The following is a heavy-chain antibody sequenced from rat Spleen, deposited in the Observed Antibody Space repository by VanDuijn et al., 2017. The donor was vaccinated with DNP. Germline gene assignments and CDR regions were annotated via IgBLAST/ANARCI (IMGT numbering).Heavy chain of an antibody. CDR2: ISTSGSRA. CDR1: GFTFSDYY. Sequence: EVKLVESGGGLVQPGRSLKLSCAASGFTFSDYYMAWVRQAPTKGLEWVATISTSGSRAYYPDSVKGRFTISRDDAKSSLYLQMNSLRSEDTATYYCTRQLGLDYWGQGVMVTVSS. D-gene: IGHD5-1*01. J-gene: IGHJ2*01. V-gene: IGHV5-25*01. CDR3: TRQLGLDY.